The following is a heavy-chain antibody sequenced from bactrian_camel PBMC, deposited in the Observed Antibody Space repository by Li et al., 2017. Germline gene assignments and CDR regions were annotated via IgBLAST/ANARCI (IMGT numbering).Heavy chain of an antibody. V-gene: IGHV3S63*01. Sequence: QVQLVESGGGSVQAGGSLRLSCAGSGDIDDSNCMGWFRQAPGKEREGIASISRSSGSTGYADSVKGRFTISKDNAKNTLYLQMNSLKPEDTAMYYCAAVRYGGSWYPLCRARSADFGYWGQGTQVTVS. D-gene: IGHD6*01. CDR2: ISRSSGST. CDR3: AAVRYGGSWYPLCRARSADFGY. CDR1: GDIDDSNC. J-gene: IGHJ6*01.